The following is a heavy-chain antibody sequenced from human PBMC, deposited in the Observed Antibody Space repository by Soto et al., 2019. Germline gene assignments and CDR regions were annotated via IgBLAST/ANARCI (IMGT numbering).Heavy chain of an antibody. Sequence: QVQLQESGPGLVKPSETLSLTCTVSGGSISSYYWSWIRQPPGKGLEWIGYIYYSGSNNYNPSLKSRVTISVDTSKNQLSLKLSSVTAADTAVYYCAREDREYSSSPDAFDIWGQGTMVTVSS. V-gene: IGHV4-59*01. CDR3: AREDREYSSSPDAFDI. D-gene: IGHD6-6*01. CDR2: IYYSGSN. CDR1: GGSISSYY. J-gene: IGHJ3*02.